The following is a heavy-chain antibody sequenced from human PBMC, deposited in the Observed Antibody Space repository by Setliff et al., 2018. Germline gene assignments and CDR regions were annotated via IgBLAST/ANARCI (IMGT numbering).Heavy chain of an antibody. J-gene: IGHJ4*01. CDR3: AKDIYGSGSYAVGGYFDD. Sequence: GGSLRLSCAASGFTFSTYYMHWVRQPPGKGLEWVAFVHYDGVNKHYRYSVKGRFTISRDNSKNTLYLQMNSLRRDDTAAYYCAKDIYGSGSYAVGGYFDDWGQGTQVTVSS. V-gene: IGHV3-30*02. CDR2: VHYDGVNK. CDR1: GFTFSTYY. D-gene: IGHD3-10*01.